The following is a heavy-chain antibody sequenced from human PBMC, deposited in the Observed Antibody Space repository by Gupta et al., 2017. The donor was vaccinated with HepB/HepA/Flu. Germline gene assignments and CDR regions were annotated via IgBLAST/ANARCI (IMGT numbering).Heavy chain of an antibody. D-gene: IGHD3-22*01. CDR3: AKGYSSLNGCSYDI. J-gene: IGHJ3*02. Sequence: EVQLLESGGGLVQPGGSLRLSCEASGFIFSNYAMGWVRQAPGKGLEWVSHICGNAYTTFYADSVKGRFTISRDYSKSTLYLQMNSLRAEDTAVYDCAKGYSSLNGCSYDIWGQGTIVTVSS. V-gene: IGHV3-23*01. CDR1: GFIFSNYA. CDR2: ICGNAYTT.